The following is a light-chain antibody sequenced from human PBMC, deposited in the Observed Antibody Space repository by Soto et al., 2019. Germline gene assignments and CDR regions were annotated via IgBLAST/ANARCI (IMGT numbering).Light chain of an antibody. CDR3: EQYNSWPPLT. V-gene: IGKV3-15*01. CDR1: QSVSSN. Sequence: EIVMTQSPATLSVSPGERATLSCRASQSVSSNLAWYQQKPGQAPRHLICGASTSATSIPARFSGSGSGTECTLTISSIQFEDYSVSYCEQYNSWPPLTFDGGMKVEIK. CDR2: GAS. J-gene: IGKJ4*02.